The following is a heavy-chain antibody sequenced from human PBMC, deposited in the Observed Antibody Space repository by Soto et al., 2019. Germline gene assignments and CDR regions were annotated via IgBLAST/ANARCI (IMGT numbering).Heavy chain of an antibody. CDR1: GGSVSSGSYY. J-gene: IGHJ3*02. V-gene: IGHV4-61*01. CDR2: IYYSGST. CDR3: ARDVGESGAFDI. D-gene: IGHD3-10*01. Sequence: SETLSLTCTVSGGSVSSGSYYWSWIRQPPGKGLEWIGYIYYSGSTNYNPSLKSRVTISVDTSKNQFSLKLSSVTAADTAVYYCARDVGESGAFDIWGQGTMVTVSS.